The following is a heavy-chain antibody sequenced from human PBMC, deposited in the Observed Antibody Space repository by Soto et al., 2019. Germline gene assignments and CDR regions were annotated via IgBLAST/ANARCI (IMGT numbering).Heavy chain of an antibody. D-gene: IGHD3-3*01. CDR1: GYTLTELS. J-gene: IGHJ3*02. CDR2: FDPEDGET. V-gene: IGHV1-24*01. Sequence: ASVKVSCKVSGYTLTELSMHWVRQAPGKGLEWMGGFDPEDGETIYAQKFQGRVTMTEDTSTDTAYMELSSLRSEDTAVYYCATGIRDYDFWSGYPRVNDAFDIWGQGTMGTVS. CDR3: ATGIRDYDFWSGYPRVNDAFDI.